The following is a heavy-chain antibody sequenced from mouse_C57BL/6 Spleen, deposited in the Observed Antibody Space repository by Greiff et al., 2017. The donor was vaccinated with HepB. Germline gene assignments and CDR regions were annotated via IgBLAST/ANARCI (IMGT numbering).Heavy chain of an antibody. CDR1: GYTFTSYW. CDR3: ARWGGYYDYDAWFAY. D-gene: IGHD2-4*01. Sequence: QVQLQQPGTELVKPGASVKLSCKASGYTFTSYWMHWVKQRPGQGLEWIGNINPSNGGTNYNEKFKSKATLTVDKSSSTAYMQLSSLTSEDSAVYYCARWGGYYDYDAWFAYWGQGTLVTVSA. V-gene: IGHV1-53*01. CDR2: INPSNGGT. J-gene: IGHJ3*01.